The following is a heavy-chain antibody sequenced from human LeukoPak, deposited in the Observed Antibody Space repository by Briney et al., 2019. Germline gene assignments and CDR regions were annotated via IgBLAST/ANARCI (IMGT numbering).Heavy chain of an antibody. V-gene: IGHV1-46*01. J-gene: IGHJ3*02. CDR1: GYTFTSYY. CDR2: INPSGGST. D-gene: IGHD3-22*01. CDR3: ARVPRNYYDSSGYQNAFDI. Sequence: ASVKVSCKASGYTFTSYYMHWVRQAPGQGLEWMGIINPSGGSTSYAQKFQGRVTMTRDMSTSTVYMELSSLRSEDTAVYYCARVPRNYYDSSGYQNAFDIWGQGTMVTVSS.